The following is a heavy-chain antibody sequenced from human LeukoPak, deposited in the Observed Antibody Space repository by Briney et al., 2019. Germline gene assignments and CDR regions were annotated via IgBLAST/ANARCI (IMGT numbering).Heavy chain of an antibody. CDR1: GGSINTYY. Sequence: PSETLSLTCTGSGGSINTYYWSWIRQPPGKGLEWIGYIFYTGSTNYKPSLKSRVTISVDTSKNEFSLKLSSVTAADTAVYYCARHESGYYMDVWGKGTTVTASS. CDR3: ARHESGYYMDV. J-gene: IGHJ6*03. V-gene: IGHV4-59*01. CDR2: IFYTGST.